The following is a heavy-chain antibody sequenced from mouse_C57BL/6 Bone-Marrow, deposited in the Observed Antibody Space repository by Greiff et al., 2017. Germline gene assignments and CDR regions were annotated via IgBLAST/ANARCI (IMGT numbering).Heavy chain of an antibody. CDR2: IDPSDSYT. Sequence: VQLQQPGAELVMPGASVKLSCKASGYTFTSYWMHWVKQRPGQGLEWIGEIDPSDSYTNYNQKFKGKSTLTVDKSSSTAYMQLSSLTSDDSAVYDCAGDGLSYWGQGTSVTVSS. D-gene: IGHD1-1*02. CDR1: GYTFTSYW. J-gene: IGHJ4*01. V-gene: IGHV1-69*01. CDR3: AGDGLSY.